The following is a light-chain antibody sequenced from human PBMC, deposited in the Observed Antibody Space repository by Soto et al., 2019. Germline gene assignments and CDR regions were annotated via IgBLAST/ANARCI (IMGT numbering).Light chain of an antibody. CDR3: SSFAGSNTDVV. V-gene: IGLV2-8*01. CDR2: EVS. CDR1: SSDVGVYDY. J-gene: IGLJ2*01. Sequence: QSALTQPPSASGSPGQSVTISCTGTSSDVGVYDYVSWYQQHPDKAPKLMIYEVSKRPSGVPDRFSGSKSGNTASLTVSGLQADDEADYYCSSFAGSNTDVVFGGGTKLTVL.